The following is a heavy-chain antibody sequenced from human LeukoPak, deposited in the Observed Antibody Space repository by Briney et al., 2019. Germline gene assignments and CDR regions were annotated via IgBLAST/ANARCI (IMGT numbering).Heavy chain of an antibody. J-gene: IGHJ1*01. CDR2: LSYDGSNK. Sequence: RGSLLLSCAATGFPFSSYAMHGARPAPGKGLEGVAVLSYDGSNKYYADSVKGRFTTSSDNSKNPLYLQMDSPRAEDTAVYYCARDHACRRAEYFQHWGQGTLVTVS. V-gene: IGHV3-30-3*01. CDR3: ARDHACRRAEYFQH. D-gene: IGHD2-2*01. CDR1: GFPFSSYA.